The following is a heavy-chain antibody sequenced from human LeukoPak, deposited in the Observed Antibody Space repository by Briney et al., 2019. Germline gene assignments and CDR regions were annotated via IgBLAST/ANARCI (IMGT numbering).Heavy chain of an antibody. D-gene: IGHD3-22*01. CDR2: ISGSGGST. Sequence: GGSLRLSCAASGFAFSSYAMSWVRQAPGKGLEWVSAISGSGGSTYYADSVKGRFTISRDNSKNTLYLQMNSLRAEDTAVYYCAKAGNYDSSGYYYVPLKNWGQGTLVTVSS. J-gene: IGHJ4*02. CDR3: AKAGNYDSSGYYYVPLKN. V-gene: IGHV3-23*01. CDR1: GFAFSSYA.